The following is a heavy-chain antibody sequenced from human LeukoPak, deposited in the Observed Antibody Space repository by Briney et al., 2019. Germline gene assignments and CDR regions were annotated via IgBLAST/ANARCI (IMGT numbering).Heavy chain of an antibody. CDR3: ARDLYYYGSGNYVPGFPDY. Sequence: PGGSLRLSCAASGFTFSIYEMNWVRQAPAKALECVSDISSSRRNTIYYADSVKSRFTISRDDAKNSLYLQMNSLRAEDTAVYYCARDLYYYGSGNYVPGFPDYWGQGTLVTVSS. D-gene: IGHD3-10*01. J-gene: IGHJ4*02. CDR1: GFTFSIYE. V-gene: IGHV3-48*03. CDR2: ISSSRRNTI.